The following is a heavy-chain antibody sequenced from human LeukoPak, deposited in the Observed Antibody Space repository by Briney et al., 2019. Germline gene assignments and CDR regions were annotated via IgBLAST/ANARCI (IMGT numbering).Heavy chain of an antibody. CDR2: IYYSGST. CDR3: ARHVIAAAVPLFDY. V-gene: IGHV4-59*08. D-gene: IGHD6-13*01. CDR1: GGSISSYY. Sequence: PSETLSLTCTVSGGSISSYYWSWIRQPPGKGLEWIGYIYYSGSTNYNPSLKSRVTISVDTSKNQFSLKLSSVTAADTAVYYCARHVIAAAVPLFDYWGQGTLVTVSS. J-gene: IGHJ4*02.